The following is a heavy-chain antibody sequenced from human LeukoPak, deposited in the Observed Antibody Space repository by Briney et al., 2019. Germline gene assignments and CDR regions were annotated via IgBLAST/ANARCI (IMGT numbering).Heavy chain of an antibody. CDR2: IDPSDSYT. Sequence: ESLKISCKGSGYSFTSYWISWVRQVPGKGLEWMGKIDPSDSYTKYSPSFQGHVTISADRSISTAHLQWSSLKASDTAVYYCATRRHLGLAATGPDYWGQGTLVTVSS. CDR1: GYSFTSYW. CDR3: ATRRHLGLAATGPDY. V-gene: IGHV5-10-1*01. J-gene: IGHJ4*02. D-gene: IGHD6-13*01.